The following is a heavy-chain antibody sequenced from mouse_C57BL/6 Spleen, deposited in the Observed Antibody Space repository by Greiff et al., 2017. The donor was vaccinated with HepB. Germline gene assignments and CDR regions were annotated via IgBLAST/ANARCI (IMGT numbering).Heavy chain of an antibody. CDR3: TRRGSSFAY. J-gene: IGHJ3*01. CDR1: GYTFTDYE. V-gene: IGHV1-15*01. CDR2: IDPETGGT. Sequence: QVQLQQSGAELVRPGASVTLSCKASGYTFTDYEMHWVKQTPVHGLEWIGAIDPETGGTAYKQKFKGKAILTADKSSSTAYMELRSLTSVDSAVYYCTRRGSSFAYWGQGTLVTVSA.